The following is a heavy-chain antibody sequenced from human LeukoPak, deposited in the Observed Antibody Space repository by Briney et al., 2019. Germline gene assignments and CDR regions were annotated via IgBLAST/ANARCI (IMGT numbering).Heavy chain of an antibody. J-gene: IGHJ4*02. CDR3: ASSGYSSGWSNFDY. Sequence: ASVKVSSKASGYTFTAYYMHWVRQAPGQGLEWMGWINPNSGGTNYAQKFQGRVTMTRDTPISTAYMELSRLRSDDTAVYYCASSGYSSGWSNFDYWGQGTLVTVSS. CDR1: GYTFTAYY. D-gene: IGHD6-19*01. V-gene: IGHV1-2*02. CDR2: INPNSGGT.